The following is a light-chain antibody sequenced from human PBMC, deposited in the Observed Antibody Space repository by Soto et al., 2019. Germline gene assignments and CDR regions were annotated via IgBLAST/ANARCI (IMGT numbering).Light chain of an antibody. CDR1: QDISNY. CDR3: QQYDNLRVT. V-gene: IGKV1-33*01. CDR2: DAS. J-gene: IGKJ3*01. Sequence: DIQMTQSPSSLSASVGDRVTITCQASQDISNYLNWYQQKPGKGPKLLIYDASNLETGVPSRFSGSGSGTDFTFTISSLQPEEIATYYCQQYDNLRVTFGPGTKVDIK.